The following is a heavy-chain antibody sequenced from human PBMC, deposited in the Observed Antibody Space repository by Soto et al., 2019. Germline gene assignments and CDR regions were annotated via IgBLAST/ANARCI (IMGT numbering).Heavy chain of an antibody. CDR3: AKDLVANWNVEYYYYGMDF. J-gene: IGHJ6*02. V-gene: IGHV3-53*05. CDR2: IYSDK. D-gene: IGHD1-1*01. CDR1: GFTVSSNY. Sequence: AASGFTVSSNYMSWVRQAPGKGLEWVSVIYSDKDYADSVKGRFTFSRDNSRNTLFLQMNSLRAEDTVVYYFAKDLVANWNVEYYYYGMDFWGQGTTVTVSS.